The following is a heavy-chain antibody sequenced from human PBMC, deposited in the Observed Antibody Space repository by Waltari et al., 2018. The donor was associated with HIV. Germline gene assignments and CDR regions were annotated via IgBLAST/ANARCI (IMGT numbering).Heavy chain of an antibody. CDR3: ARAVNAVGAPHWFAP. Sequence: QVQLVQSGAEVKQPGASVKVSCKASGYIFHNYDINWGRQATGQGLEWMGWMNPNSRNTGYAQKFQGRVTMTRDTSITTAYMELSSLKSEDTAVYYCARAVNAVGAPHWFAPWGQGTLVTVSS. D-gene: IGHD1-26*01. CDR1: GYIFHNYD. J-gene: IGHJ5*02. CDR2: MNPNSRNT. V-gene: IGHV1-8*01.